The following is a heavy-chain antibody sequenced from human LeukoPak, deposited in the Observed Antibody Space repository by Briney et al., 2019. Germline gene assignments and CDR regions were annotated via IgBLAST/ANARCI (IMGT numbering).Heavy chain of an antibody. CDR1: GFTFSTYG. J-gene: IGHJ4*02. V-gene: IGHV3-30*18. CDR2: ISYDGSNK. Sequence: HPGGSLRLSFAASGFTFSTYGMHWVRQAPGKGLEWVAVISYDGSNKYYADSVKGRFTISRDHSKNTLYLQMNSLRAEDTAVYYCAKSEGGYDALTPLTFDYWGQGTLVTVSS. CDR3: AKSEGGYDALTPLTFDY. D-gene: IGHD5-12*01.